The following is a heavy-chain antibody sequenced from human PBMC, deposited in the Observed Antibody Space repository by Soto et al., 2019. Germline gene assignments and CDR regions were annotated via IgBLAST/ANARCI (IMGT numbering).Heavy chain of an antibody. D-gene: IGHD5-18*01. CDR2: INEGNGNT. CDR3: ARDKGSAKWITAMVPRKGYFQH. CDR1: GYSYTRYA. J-gene: IGHJ1*01. Sequence: GASVKESFAASGYSYTRYAMHSLRQPRGQRREGMGWINEGNGNTKYSQKFKGRVTINRDTSASTAYMELSSLRSEDTAVYYCARDKGSAKWITAMVPRKGYFQHWGQGTLVTVSS. V-gene: IGHV1-3*01.